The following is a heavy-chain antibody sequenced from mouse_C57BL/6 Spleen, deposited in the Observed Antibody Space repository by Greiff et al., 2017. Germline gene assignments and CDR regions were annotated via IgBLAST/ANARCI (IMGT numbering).Heavy chain of an antibody. D-gene: IGHD1-1*01. V-gene: IGHV1-69*01. Sequence: QVQLQQPGAELVMPGASVKLSCKASGYTFTSYWMHWVKQRPGQGLEWIGEIDPSDSYTNYNQKFKDKSTLTVDKSSNTAYMQLSSLTSEDSAVYYCARERDYYGSSRYFDYWGQGTTLTVSS. CDR2: IDPSDSYT. CDR1: GYTFTSYW. J-gene: IGHJ2*01. CDR3: ARERDYYGSSRYFDY.